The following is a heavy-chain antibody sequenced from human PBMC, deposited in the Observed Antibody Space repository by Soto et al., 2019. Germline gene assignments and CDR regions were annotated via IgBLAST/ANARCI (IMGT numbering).Heavy chain of an antibody. CDR1: GYTFTSYG. V-gene: IGHV1-18*01. J-gene: IGHJ6*02. D-gene: IGHD3-16*01. Sequence: QVQLVQSGAEVKNPGASVKVSCKASGYTFTSYGIGWARQAPGQGLEWMGWINTYNGNTNYAQNEQGRVTLSTDTTTSTASMKLRSLKPNGTAIYDWAMVDVYVTPSPQDVWGQGTTVIVSS. CDR2: INTYNGNT. CDR3: AMVDVYVTPSPQDV.